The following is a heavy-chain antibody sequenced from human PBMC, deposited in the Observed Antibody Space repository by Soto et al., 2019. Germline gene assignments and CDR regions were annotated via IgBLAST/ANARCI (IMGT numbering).Heavy chain of an antibody. J-gene: IGHJ5*02. CDR3: ARHLYIVLVPAAMSWFDP. Sequence: SETLSLTCTVSGGSISSSSYYWGWIRPPPGKGLEWIGSIYYSGSTYYNPSLKSRVTISVDTSKNQFSLKLSSVTAADTAVYYCARHLYIVLVPAAMSWFDPWGQGTLVTVSS. CDR2: IYYSGST. V-gene: IGHV4-39*01. CDR1: GGSISSSSYY. D-gene: IGHD2-2*01.